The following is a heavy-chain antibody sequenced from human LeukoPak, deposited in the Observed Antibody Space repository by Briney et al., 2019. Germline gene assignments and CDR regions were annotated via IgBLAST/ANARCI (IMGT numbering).Heavy chain of an antibody. CDR2: ISHSSCFT. CDR1: RFTLTACH. J-gene: IGHJ4*02. D-gene: IGHD3-22*01. CDR3: AKSSRGYSLDY. Sequence: PGGSLRLSRPTSRFTLTACHMSSIPQAPGKGLEWVSYISHSSCFTKYAESVQGRFTVSRDNAKNSLYLHMNSLRAEDTAIYYCAKSSRGYSLDYWGQGTLVTVSS. V-gene: IGHV3-11*06.